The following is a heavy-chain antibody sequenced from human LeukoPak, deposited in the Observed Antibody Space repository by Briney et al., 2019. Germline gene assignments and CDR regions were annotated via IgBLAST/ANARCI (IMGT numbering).Heavy chain of an antibody. CDR2: INHSGGT. D-gene: IGHD5-18*01. Sequence: SETLSLTCAVYGGSFSGYYWSWIRQPPGKGLEWIGEINHSGGTNYNPSLKSRVTISVDTSKNQFSLKLSSVTAADTAVYYCARDRGTAMVLDYWGQGTLVTVSS. CDR3: ARDRGTAMVLDY. J-gene: IGHJ4*02. CDR1: GGSFSGYY. V-gene: IGHV4-34*01.